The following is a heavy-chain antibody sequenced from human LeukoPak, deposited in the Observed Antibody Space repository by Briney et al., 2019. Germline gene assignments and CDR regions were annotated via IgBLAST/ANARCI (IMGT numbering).Heavy chain of an antibody. CDR1: GFTFDDCA. Sequence: GRSLRLSCTASGFTFDDCAMHWVRQAPGRGLEWVSGMSWKNYNIDNAHSVKGRFTVSRDNAQNSLYLQMNSLRAEDTAVYYCARIRGYSYGYFAYWGQGTLVTVSS. CDR3: ARIRGYSYGYFAY. V-gene: IGHV3-9*01. D-gene: IGHD5-18*01. J-gene: IGHJ4*02. CDR2: MSWKNYNI.